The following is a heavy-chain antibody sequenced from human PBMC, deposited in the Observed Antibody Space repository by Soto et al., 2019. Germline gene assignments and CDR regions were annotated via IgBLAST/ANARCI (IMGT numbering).Heavy chain of an antibody. D-gene: IGHD2-2*01. Sequence: PGGSLRLSCAASEFTFKSYGMHWVRQAPGKGLAWVAVISFDGNRKHYADSVRGRFTISRDISKNTLYLQMNSLRTEDTAIYYCARDSYRGDVVLTPAPYGNDYWGRGTLVTVSS. CDR3: ARDSYRGDVVLTPAPYGNDY. V-gene: IGHV3-30*03. J-gene: IGHJ4*02. CDR2: ISFDGNRK. CDR1: EFTFKSYG.